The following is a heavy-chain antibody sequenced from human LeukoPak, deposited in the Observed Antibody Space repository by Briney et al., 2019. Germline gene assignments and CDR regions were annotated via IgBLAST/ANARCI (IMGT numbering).Heavy chain of an antibody. D-gene: IGHD2-2*02. V-gene: IGHV4-39*01. J-gene: IGHJ4*02. CDR2: IYHTGTT. CDR3: AIYTNSAAGY. CDR1: GGSISSSIYH. Sequence: SETLSLTCTVSGGSISSSIYHGGWIRQPPGKGLEWIGTIYHTGTTHYNPSLKSRVTISVDTSRNQFSLTLNSMTAADTAVYYCAIYTNSAAGYWGQGALVAVSS.